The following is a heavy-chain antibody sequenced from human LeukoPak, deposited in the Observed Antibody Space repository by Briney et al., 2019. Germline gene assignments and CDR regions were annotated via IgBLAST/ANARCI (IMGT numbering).Heavy chain of an antibody. CDR1: GFTFSSYR. D-gene: IGHD3-10*01. J-gene: IGHJ3*02. V-gene: IGHV3-30*18. Sequence: PGVSLTLSCAASGFTFSSYRMHWVRQAPGKGLEWVAVISYDGSNKYYADPVKGRFTISRDNSKNTLYLQMNSLRAEETAVYYCAKDLRGSGSYPFGAFDIWGQGTMVTVSS. CDR3: AKDLRGSGSYPFGAFDI. CDR2: ISYDGSNK.